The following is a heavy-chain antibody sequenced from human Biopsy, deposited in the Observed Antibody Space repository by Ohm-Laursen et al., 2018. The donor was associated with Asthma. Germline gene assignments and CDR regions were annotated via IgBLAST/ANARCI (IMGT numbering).Heavy chain of an antibody. J-gene: IGHJ4*02. D-gene: IGHD3-22*01. Sequence: TLSLTCPVSGGSITSSSYYWGWNRQPPGKGMEWIGSMYHSGSPYYHPSLKSRATISVDTSKNQLSLKMSSVTAANTAVYFCVRHQYSSSWSTFDYWGQGALVTVSS. CDR1: GGSITSSSYY. V-gene: IGHV4-39*01. CDR2: MYHSGSP. CDR3: VRHQYSSSWSTFDY.